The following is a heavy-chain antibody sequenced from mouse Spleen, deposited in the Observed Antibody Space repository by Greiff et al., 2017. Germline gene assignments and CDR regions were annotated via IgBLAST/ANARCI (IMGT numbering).Heavy chain of an antibody. CDR1: GYTFTSYW. CDR3: ARRGLTGAWVAY. CDR2: IDPSDSEI. V-gene: IGHV1-52*01. Sequence: QVQLQQPGAELVRPGSSVKLSCKASGYTFTSYWMYWVKQRPIQGLEWIGNIDPSDSEIHYNQKFKDKATLTVDKSSSTAYMQLNSLTSDDSAVYYCARRGLTGAWVAYWGQGTLVTVSA. J-gene: IGHJ3*01. D-gene: IGHD4-1*01.